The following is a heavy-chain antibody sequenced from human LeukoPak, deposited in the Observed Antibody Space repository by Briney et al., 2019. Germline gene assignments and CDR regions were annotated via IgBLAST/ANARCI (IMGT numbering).Heavy chain of an antibody. CDR3: TREPVP. J-gene: IGHJ5*02. CDR1: GGSISSYY. CDR2: IYTSGSA. Sequence: SETLSLTCTVSGGSISSYYWSWIRQPAGKGLEWIGRIYTSGSASYNPSLKSRVTMSVDTSKNQLSLKLTSVTAADTAVYYCTREPVPWGQGTLVTVSS. V-gene: IGHV4-4*07.